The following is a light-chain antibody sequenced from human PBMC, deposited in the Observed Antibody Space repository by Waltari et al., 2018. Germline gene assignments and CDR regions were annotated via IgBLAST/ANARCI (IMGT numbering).Light chain of an antibody. CDR2: DKN. J-gene: IGLJ2*01. Sequence: SSELTQDPAVPVAMGQTVRITCQGDSLRSYYASWDQQRPGQSPILVIYDKNNRPSGVPDRFSGSSSHNTGSLTITGAQAEDEASYYCHSRDASGVAGSFGGGTKLTVL. V-gene: IGLV3-19*01. CDR3: HSRDASGVAGS. CDR1: SLRSYY.